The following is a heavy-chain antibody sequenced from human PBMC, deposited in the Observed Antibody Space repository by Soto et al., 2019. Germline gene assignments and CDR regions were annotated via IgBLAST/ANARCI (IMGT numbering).Heavy chain of an antibody. D-gene: IGHD3-22*01. Sequence: QVQLVQSGAEVKKPGSSVKVSCKASGGTFSSYAISWVRQAPGQGLEWMGGIIPIFGTANYAQKFQGRVTITADDSTSTAYMELSSLRSEDTAVYYCARTSTDLNYDSSGYHDYWGQGTLVTVSS. CDR2: IIPIFGTA. J-gene: IGHJ4*02. V-gene: IGHV1-69*01. CDR1: GGTFSSYA. CDR3: ARTSTDLNYDSSGYHDY.